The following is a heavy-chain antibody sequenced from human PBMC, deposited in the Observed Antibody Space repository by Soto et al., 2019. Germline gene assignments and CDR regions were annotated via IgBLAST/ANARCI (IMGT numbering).Heavy chain of an antibody. D-gene: IGHD3-22*01. V-gene: IGHV3-21*01. CDR3: ARTADYYDSSGYSAHFDY. Sequence: GGSLRLSCAASGFPFSSYSLNWVRQAPGKGLEWVSSISSSISYIYYADSVKGRFTISRDNAKNSLYLQMNSLRAEDTAVYYCARTADYYDSSGYSAHFDYWGQGTLVTVSS. CDR1: GFPFSSYS. J-gene: IGHJ4*02. CDR2: ISSSISYI.